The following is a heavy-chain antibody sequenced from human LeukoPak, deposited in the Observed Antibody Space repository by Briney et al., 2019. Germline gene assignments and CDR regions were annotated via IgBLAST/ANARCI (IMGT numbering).Heavy chain of an antibody. V-gene: IGHV1-69*04. J-gene: IGHJ6*02. D-gene: IGHD2-15*01. Sequence: SVKVSCKASGGTFSSYAISWVRQAPGQGLEWMGRIIPILGIANYAQKFQGRVTITADKSTSTAYMELSSLGSEDTAVYYCARDGYCSGGSCSKSYYYYGMDVWGQGTTVTVSS. CDR3: ARDGYCSGGSCSKSYYYYGMDV. CDR2: IIPILGIA. CDR1: GGTFSSYA.